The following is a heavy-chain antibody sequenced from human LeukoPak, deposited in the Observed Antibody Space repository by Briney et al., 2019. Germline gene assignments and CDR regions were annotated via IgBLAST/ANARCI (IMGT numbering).Heavy chain of an antibody. CDR1: RFMFSGYS. J-gene: IGHJ6*02. CDR3: ARDQEAKARIGGMDV. Sequence: GGSLRLSCAASRFMFSGYSMNWVRQAPGKGLEWVSYISESSSYTYYADSVKGRFTISRDNAKNSLYLQMSSLRDEDTAIYYCARDQEAKARIGGMDVWGQGTTVIVSS. CDR2: ISESSSYT. D-gene: IGHD5-12*01. V-gene: IGHV3-21*06.